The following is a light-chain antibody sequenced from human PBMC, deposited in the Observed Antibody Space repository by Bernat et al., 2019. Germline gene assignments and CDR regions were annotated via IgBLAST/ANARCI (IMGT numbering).Light chain of an antibody. CDR2: DVS. V-gene: IGLV2-14*03. J-gene: IGLJ1*01. CDR3: NSYSRTTTPYV. CDR1: SSDVGYYNY. Sequence: QSALTQPASVSGSPGQSITISCTGTSSDVGYYNYVSWYQQHPGKVPKVMIYDVSNRPSGVSNRFSGSKSGNTASLTISGLQAEDEADYYCNSYSRTTTPYVFGTGTRVTVL.